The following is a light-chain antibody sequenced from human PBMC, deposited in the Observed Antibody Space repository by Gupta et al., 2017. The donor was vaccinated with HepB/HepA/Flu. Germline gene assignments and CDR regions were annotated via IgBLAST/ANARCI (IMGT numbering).Light chain of an antibody. CDR1: NIASKS. CDR2: NNN. Sequence: SSVLTQPPPMSAAPGKPAHIPGGGNNIASKSVHWDRQRPGQAPILVVYNNNDRLSGIPERFSGSNSESTATLTSSRVEGGDEADYYCQGWYTPSDQWVFGGGTKLTVL. CDR3: QGWYTPSDQWV. V-gene: IGLV3-21*03. J-gene: IGLJ3*02.